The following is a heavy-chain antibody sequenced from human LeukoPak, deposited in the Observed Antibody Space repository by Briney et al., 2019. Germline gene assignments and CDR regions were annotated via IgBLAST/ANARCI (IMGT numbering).Heavy chain of an antibody. Sequence: GGSLRLSCAASGFTFSSYGMHWVRQAPGKGLEWVAVIWYDGSNKYYADSVKGRFTISRDNSKNTLYLQMNSLRAEDTAVYYCARGGQLLPNYYYGMDVWGQGTTVTVSS. CDR1: GFTFSSYG. D-gene: IGHD2-15*01. CDR3: ARGGQLLPNYYYGMDV. V-gene: IGHV3-33*01. CDR2: IWYDGSNK. J-gene: IGHJ6*02.